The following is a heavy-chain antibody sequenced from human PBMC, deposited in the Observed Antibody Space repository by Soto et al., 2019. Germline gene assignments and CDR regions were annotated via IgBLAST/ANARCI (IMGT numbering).Heavy chain of an antibody. CDR3: ARGAIAAQAFDS. V-gene: IGHV4-59*13. CDR2: IYYSGST. CDR1: GDSISSYY. Sequence: SETLSLTCTVSGDSISSYYWSWIRQPPGKELEWIGYIYYSGSTNYNPSLKSRVTISADTSKNQFSLKLRSVTAADTAVYYCARGAIAAQAFDSWAQGTLVTVSS. D-gene: IGHD6-13*01. J-gene: IGHJ4*02.